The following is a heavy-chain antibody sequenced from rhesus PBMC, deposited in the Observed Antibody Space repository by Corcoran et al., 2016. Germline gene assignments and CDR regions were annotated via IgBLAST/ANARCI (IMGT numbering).Heavy chain of an antibody. Sequence: QVQLQESGPGLVKPSETLSLTCAVSGGSISDDYYWSWIRQPPGKGLERIGYIYGSGGGTNDNPSLNTRVTISIDTSMNQFSLKLSSVTAADTAVYYCARGRQLVPYYFDYGGQGVLVTVSS. D-gene: IGHD6-25*01. J-gene: IGHJ4*01. CDR3: ARGRQLVPYYFDY. CDR1: GGSISDDYY. CDR2: IYGSGGGT. V-gene: IGHV4-106*01.